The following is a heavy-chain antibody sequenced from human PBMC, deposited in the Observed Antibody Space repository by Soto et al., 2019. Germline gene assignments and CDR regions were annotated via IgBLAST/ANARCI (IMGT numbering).Heavy chain of an antibody. V-gene: IGHV1-18*01. CDR2: ISAYNGNT. Sequence: GASVKVSFKASGYTFTSYGISWVRQAPGQGLEWMGWISAYNGNTNYAQKLQGRVTMTTDTSTSTAYMELRSLRSDDTAVYYCARMVSGSYYYYGMDVWGQGTTVTVSS. J-gene: IGHJ6*02. D-gene: IGHD3-10*01. CDR1: GYTFTSYG. CDR3: ARMVSGSYYYYGMDV.